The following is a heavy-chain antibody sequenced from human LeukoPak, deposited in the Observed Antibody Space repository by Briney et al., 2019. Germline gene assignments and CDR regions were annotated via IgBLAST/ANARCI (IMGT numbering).Heavy chain of an antibody. CDR2: MNPNSGNT. J-gene: IGHJ4*02. CDR3: ARACDSSGYYLGY. CDR1: GYTFTSYD. D-gene: IGHD3-22*01. V-gene: IGHV1-8*01. Sequence: WASVKVSCKASGYTFTSYDINWVRQATGQGLEWMGWMNPNSGNTGYAQKFQGRVIMTRNTSISTAYMELSSLRSEDTAVYYCARACDSSGYYLGYWGQGTLVTVSS.